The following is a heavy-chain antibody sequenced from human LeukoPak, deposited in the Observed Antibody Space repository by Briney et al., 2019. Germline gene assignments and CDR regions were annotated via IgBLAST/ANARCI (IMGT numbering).Heavy chain of an antibody. CDR1: GDSVSSTYYY. V-gene: IGHV4-61*01. J-gene: IGHJ2*01. CDR3: ARAGELTGTTYWYFDL. Sequence: SETLSLTCTASGDSVSSTYYYWSWIRQPPGKGLEWIGYIYFRGNTNYNPSLKSRVTISVDTSKNQFSLKLSSVTAADTAVYYCARAGELTGTTYWYFDLWGRGTLVTVSS. CDR2: IYFRGNT. D-gene: IGHD1-7*01.